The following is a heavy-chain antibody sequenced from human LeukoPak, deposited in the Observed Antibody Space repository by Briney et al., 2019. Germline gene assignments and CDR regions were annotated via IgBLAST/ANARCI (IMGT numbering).Heavy chain of an antibody. D-gene: IGHD2-2*01. J-gene: IGHJ4*02. CDR1: GASISSCTHY. V-gene: IGHV4-39*01. CDR3: ARHVPDPVSGYYFDS. CDR2: IYCGGST. Sequence: TETLSLTCTVSGASISSCTHYWGWIRQSPGKGLEWIATIYCGGSTFYSPSLKSRVTLSVDTSKNQFSLNLSSVTAADTAIYYCARHVPDPVSGYYFDSWGQGTLVTVSS.